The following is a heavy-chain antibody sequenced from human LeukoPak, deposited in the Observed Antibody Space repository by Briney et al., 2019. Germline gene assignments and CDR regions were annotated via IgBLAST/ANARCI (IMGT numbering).Heavy chain of an antibody. D-gene: IGHD3-9*01. Sequence: SVKVSCKASGGTFSSYAISWVRQAPGQGLEWMGRIIPIFGTANYAQKFQGRGTITTDESTSTAYMELSSLRSEDTAVHYCASRTIFPPVAAFDIWGQGTMVTVSS. V-gene: IGHV1-69*05. CDR2: IIPIFGTA. CDR3: ASRTIFPPVAAFDI. J-gene: IGHJ3*02. CDR1: GGTFSSYA.